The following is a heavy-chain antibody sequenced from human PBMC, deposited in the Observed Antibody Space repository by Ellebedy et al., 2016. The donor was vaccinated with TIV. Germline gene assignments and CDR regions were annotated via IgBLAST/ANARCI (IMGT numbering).Heavy chain of an antibody. CDR1: GFTFSSYA. J-gene: IGHJ5*02. CDR3: TRTIVGDP. V-gene: IGHV3-23*01. CDR2: ISGSGGST. D-gene: IGHD2-15*01. Sequence: GGSLRLSXAASGFTFSSYAMSWVRQAPGKGLEWVSAISGSGGSTFYADSVKGRFTVSRDNSKNTLYLQMNSLRGEDTAVYYCTRTIVGDPWGQGTLVTVSS.